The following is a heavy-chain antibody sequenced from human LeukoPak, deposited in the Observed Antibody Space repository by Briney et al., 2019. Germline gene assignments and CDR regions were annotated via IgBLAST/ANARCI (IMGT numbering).Heavy chain of an antibody. V-gene: IGHV4-31*03. CDR3: ASRYYYDSSGYYY. Sequence: SETLSLTCTVSGGSISSGGYYWSWIRQHPGKGLGWIGYIYYSGSTYYNPSLKSRVTISVDTSKNQFSLKLSSVTAADTAVYYCASRYYYDSSGYYYWGQGTLVTVSS. CDR2: IYYSGST. CDR1: GGSISSGGYY. D-gene: IGHD3-22*01. J-gene: IGHJ4*02.